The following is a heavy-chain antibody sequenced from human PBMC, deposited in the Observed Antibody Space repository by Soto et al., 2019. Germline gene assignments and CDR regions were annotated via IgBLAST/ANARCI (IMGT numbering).Heavy chain of an antibody. J-gene: IGHJ4*02. CDR1: GGSMSGHY. V-gene: IGHV4-59*08. CDR2: IYHPGST. CDR3: VRFSIHGDYAY. D-gene: IGHD4-17*01. Sequence: SETLSLTCTVSGGSMSGHYWSWVRQPPGKGLEYIGYIYHPGSTNYNPSLKSRVTISVDTSRNQFSLNLSSVTAADTAVYYCVRFSIHGDYAYWGQGTLVTVSS.